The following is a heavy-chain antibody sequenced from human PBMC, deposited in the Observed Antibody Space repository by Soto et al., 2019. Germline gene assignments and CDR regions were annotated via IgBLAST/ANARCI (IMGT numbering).Heavy chain of an antibody. V-gene: IGHV3-33*01. D-gene: IGHD1-7*01. CDR3: ARTAKPNYQPFDF. CDR1: GISFSTNG. CDR2: LWYDGSNA. Sequence: GGSVRLSCEASGISFSTNGMHWVRQAPGKGLEWVAVLWYDGSNAYYADSVKGRFTISRDKSKNTLYLQMNSLRAADTAVYYCARTAKPNYQPFDFSGQAPLVTVSS. J-gene: IGHJ4*02.